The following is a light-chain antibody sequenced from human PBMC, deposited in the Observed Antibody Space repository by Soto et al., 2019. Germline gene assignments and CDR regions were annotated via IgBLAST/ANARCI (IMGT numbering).Light chain of an antibody. V-gene: IGKV3-20*01. J-gene: IGKJ1*01. Sequence: EIVMTQSPATPSVSPGERATLSCRASQSVSSSYLAWYQQKPGQAPRLLIYGASSRATGIPDRFSGSGSGTDFTLTISRLEPEDFAVYYCQQYGSSPWTFGQGTKVDI. CDR1: QSVSSSY. CDR3: QQYGSSPWT. CDR2: GAS.